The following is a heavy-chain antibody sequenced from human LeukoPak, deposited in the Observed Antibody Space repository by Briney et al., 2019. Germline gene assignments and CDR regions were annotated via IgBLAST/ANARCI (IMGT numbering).Heavy chain of an antibody. J-gene: IGHJ3*02. CDR2: INHSGST. V-gene: IGHV4-34*01. Sequence: PSETLSLTCAVYGGSFSGYYWSWIRQPPGKGLEWIGEINHSGSTNYNPSLKSRVTISVDTSKNQFSLKLSSVTAADTAVYYCARRMVRGVRDAFDIWGQGTMVTVSS. D-gene: IGHD3-10*01. CDR3: ARRMVRGVRDAFDI. CDR1: GGSFSGYY.